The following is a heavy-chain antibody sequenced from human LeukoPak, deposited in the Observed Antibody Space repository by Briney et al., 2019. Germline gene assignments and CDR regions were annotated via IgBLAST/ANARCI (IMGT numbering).Heavy chain of an antibody. J-gene: IGHJ4*02. D-gene: IGHD3-9*01. CDR3: SKWGDYDVLTGYYDSDF. V-gene: IGHV3-23*01. CDR1: GFTFSNYA. Sequence: GGSLRLSCAASGFTFSNYAMSWVRQAPGKGLEWVSAIVGSGGSTYYADSVKGRFTISRDNTKNTLFLQMNSLRVEDTALYYCSKWGDYDVLTGYYDSDFWGQGTLVTVSS. CDR2: IVGSGGST.